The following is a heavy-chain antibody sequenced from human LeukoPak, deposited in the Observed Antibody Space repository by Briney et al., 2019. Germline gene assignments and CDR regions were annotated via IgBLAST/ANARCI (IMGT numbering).Heavy chain of an antibody. J-gene: IGHJ6*03. V-gene: IGHV3-23*01. Sequence: GGSLRLSCAASGFTFSSYAMSWVRQAPGKGLEWVSAISGSGGSTYYADSVKGRFTISRDNSKNTLYLQMNSLRAEDTAVYYWSKDAYYDSSGYYGSYYYYMDVWGKGTTVTVSS. CDR1: GFTFSSYA. CDR3: SKDAYYDSSGYYGSYYYYMDV. D-gene: IGHD3-22*01. CDR2: ISGSGGST.